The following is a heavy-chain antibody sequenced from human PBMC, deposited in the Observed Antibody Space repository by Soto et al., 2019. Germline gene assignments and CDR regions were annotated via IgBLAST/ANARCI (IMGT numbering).Heavy chain of an antibody. CDR2: IHSGCSRI. Sequence: CXRLSWSAGVFSFISYHSNLFRQAPGKGLEWVSYIHSGCSRIYYADSVKGRFTISRDNAKNSLYLQMNSLRAEDTAVYYCPSDGSKVTNTYQYDMEVCGQRPTV. V-gene: IGHV3-48*03. CDR3: PSDGSKVTNTYQYDMEV. D-gene: IGHD2-21*02. J-gene: IGHJ6*01. CDR1: VFSFISYH.